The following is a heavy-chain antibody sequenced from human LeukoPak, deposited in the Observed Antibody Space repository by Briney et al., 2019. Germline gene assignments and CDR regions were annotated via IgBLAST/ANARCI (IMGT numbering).Heavy chain of an antibody. V-gene: IGHV4-38-2*01. CDR2: IYHSGST. J-gene: IGHJ4*02. Sequence: SETLSLTCAVSGYSISSGYYWGWIRQPPGKGLEWIGSIYHSGSTYYNPSLKSRVTISVDTSKNLFSLKLSSVTAADTAVYYCARQPKIAVARAFLDYWGQGTLVTASS. CDR3: ARQPKIAVARAFLDY. CDR1: GYSISSGYY. D-gene: IGHD6-19*01.